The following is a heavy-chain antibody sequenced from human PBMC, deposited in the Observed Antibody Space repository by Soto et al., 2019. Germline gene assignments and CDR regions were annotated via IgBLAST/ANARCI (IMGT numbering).Heavy chain of an antibody. Sequence: QVQLVQSGAAVKKPGSSVKVSCKASGGTFSSYTISWVRQAPGQGLEWMGRIIPILGIANYAQKFQGRVTITADKSTSTAYMELSSLRSEDTAVYYCASPDYYYYGMDVWGQGTTVTVSS. CDR1: GGTFSSYT. J-gene: IGHJ6*02. CDR3: ASPDYYYYGMDV. CDR2: IIPILGIA. V-gene: IGHV1-69*02.